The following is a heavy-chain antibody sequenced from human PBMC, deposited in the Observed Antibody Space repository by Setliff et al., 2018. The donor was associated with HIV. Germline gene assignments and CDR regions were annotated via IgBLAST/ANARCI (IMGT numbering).Heavy chain of an antibody. Sequence: PGGSLRLSCAASGFTFDDYGMSWVRQAPGKGLEWVSGINWNGGSTGYADSVKGRFTISRDNARNSLYLEMNSLRADDTAVYYCARDFCGSSCSSGYGYFDHWGQGTLVTVSS. D-gene: IGHD2-15*01. CDR1: GFTFDDYG. J-gene: IGHJ4*02. CDR3: ARDFCGSSCSSGYGYFDH. CDR2: INWNGGST. V-gene: IGHV3-20*04.